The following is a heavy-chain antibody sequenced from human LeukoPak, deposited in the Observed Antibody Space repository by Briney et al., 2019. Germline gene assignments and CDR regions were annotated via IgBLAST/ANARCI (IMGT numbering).Heavy chain of an antibody. CDR3: ARVYCSSTSCYQTKVLYMGV. D-gene: IGHD2-2*01. CDR2: ISSSGSTI. Sequence: PGGSLRLSCAASGFTFSDYYMSWIRQAPGKGLEWVSYISSSGSTIYYADSVKGRFTISRDNAKNSLYLQMNSLRAEATAVYYCARVYCSSTSCYQTKVLYMGVWGKGTTVTVSS. CDR1: GFTFSDYY. J-gene: IGHJ6*03. V-gene: IGHV3-11*04.